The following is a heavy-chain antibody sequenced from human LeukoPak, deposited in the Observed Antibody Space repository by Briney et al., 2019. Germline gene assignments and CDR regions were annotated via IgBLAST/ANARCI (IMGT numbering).Heavy chain of an antibody. CDR1: AFSCSSYG. J-gene: IGHJ4*02. CDR3: AKDQCSNTRCYGSAVY. CDR2: IWYDGNSK. Sequence: TGGSLRLSCAASAFSCSSYGVHWVRQPPGKGLEWVAVIWYDGNSKYYADSVKGRFTISRDNSKNTLYMQMNSLRAEDTAVYYCAKDQCSNTRCYGSAVYWGPGTLVTVSS. D-gene: IGHD2-2*01. V-gene: IGHV3-33*06.